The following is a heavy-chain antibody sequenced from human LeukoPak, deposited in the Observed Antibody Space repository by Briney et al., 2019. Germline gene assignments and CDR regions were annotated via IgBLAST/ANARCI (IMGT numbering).Heavy chain of an antibody. D-gene: IGHD1-1*01. Sequence: SETLSLTCAVYGGSFSGYYWSWIRQPPGKGLEWIGEINHSGSTNYNPSLKSRVTISVDTSKNQFSLKLSSVTAADTAVYYCARRLVRYYYYYGMDVWGQGTTVTVSS. CDR3: ARRLVRYYYYYGMDV. CDR2: INHSGST. J-gene: IGHJ6*02. V-gene: IGHV4-34*01. CDR1: GGSFSGYY.